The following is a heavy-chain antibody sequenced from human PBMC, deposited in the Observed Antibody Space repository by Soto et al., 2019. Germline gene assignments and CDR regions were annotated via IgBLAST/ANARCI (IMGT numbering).Heavy chain of an antibody. J-gene: IGHJ5*01. CDR3: ASMIGDPVLSFDS. CDR2: IFYSGST. CDR1: GGSISSYY. D-gene: IGHD3-10*02. Sequence: QVQLQESGPGLVKPSETLSLTCTVSGGSISSYYWSWIRQPPGKVLEWIGFIFYSGSTSYNPSLKSRVTISIDTSEYQFSLKLNSVTAADTAVYYWASMIGDPVLSFDSWGQGTLVAVSS. V-gene: IGHV4-59*01.